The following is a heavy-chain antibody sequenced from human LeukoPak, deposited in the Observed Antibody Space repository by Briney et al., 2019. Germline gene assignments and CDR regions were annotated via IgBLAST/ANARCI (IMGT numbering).Heavy chain of an antibody. CDR2: INPNGGGT. CDR1: GYTFTGYY. V-gene: IGHV1-2*02. J-gene: IGHJ4*02. D-gene: IGHD3-3*01. Sequence: ASVKVSCKASGYTFTGYYMHWVRQAPGQGLEWMGWINPNGGGTNYAQKFQGRVTMTRDTSISTAYMELSRLRSDDTAVYYCARDSYYDFWSGTFDYWGQGTLVTVSS. CDR3: ARDSYYDFWSGTFDY.